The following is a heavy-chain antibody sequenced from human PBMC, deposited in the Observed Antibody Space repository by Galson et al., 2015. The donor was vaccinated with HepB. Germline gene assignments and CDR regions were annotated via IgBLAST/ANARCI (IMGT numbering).Heavy chain of an antibody. J-gene: IGHJ4*02. CDR1: GGTFSSYA. CDR3: ARDRITCGGDCYPYYFDY. V-gene: IGHV1-69*13. D-gene: IGHD2-21*01. CDR2: IIPIFGTA. Sequence: SVKVSCKASGGTFSSYAISRVRQAPGQGLEWMGGIIPIFGTANYAQKFQGRVTITADESTSTAYMELSSLRSEDTAVYYCARDRITCGGDCYPYYFDYWGQGTLVTVSS.